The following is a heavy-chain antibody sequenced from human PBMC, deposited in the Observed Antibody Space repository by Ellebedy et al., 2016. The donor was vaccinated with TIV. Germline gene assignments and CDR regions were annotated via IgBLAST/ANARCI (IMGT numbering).Heavy chain of an antibody. CDR3: ARELSVGTRNYYFGMDV. Sequence: AASVKVSCKASRYTFTSYYMHWVRQAPGQGLAWIGIINPSGGSTSSAQKFQGRVTMTRDTSTTTVYMELRSLRSEDTAVYYCARELSVGTRNYYFGMDVWGQGTTVTVSS. V-gene: IGHV1-46*01. J-gene: IGHJ6*02. CDR1: RYTFTSYY. D-gene: IGHD2-2*01. CDR2: INPSGGST.